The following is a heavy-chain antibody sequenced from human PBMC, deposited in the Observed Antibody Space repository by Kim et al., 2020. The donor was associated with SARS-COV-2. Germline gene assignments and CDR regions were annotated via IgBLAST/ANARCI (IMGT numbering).Heavy chain of an antibody. CDR1: GGSISSYY. D-gene: IGHD5-18*01. Sequence: SETLSLTCTVSGGSISSYYWSWIRQPPGKGLEWIGYIYYSGSTNYNPSLKSRVTISVDTSKNQFSLKLSSVTAADTAVYYCARDSDTAMGIDAFDICGQGAMVTVSS. V-gene: IGHV4-59*13. CDR3: ARDSDTAMGIDAFDI. CDR2: IYYSGST. J-gene: IGHJ3*02.